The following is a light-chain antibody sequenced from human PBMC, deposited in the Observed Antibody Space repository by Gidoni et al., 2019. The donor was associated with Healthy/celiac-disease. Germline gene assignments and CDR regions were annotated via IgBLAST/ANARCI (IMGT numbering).Light chain of an antibody. CDR1: QSISSY. J-gene: IGKJ4*01. V-gene: IGKV1-39*01. CDR3: QQRYSTPLT. CDR2: AAS. Sequence: DIQMTQSPSSLSASVGDRVTITCRASQSISSYLNWYQQKPGKAPKLLIYAASSLQSGVPSRFSCSGSATDFTLPISSLQPEDFATYYCQQRYSTPLTFGGGTKVEIK.